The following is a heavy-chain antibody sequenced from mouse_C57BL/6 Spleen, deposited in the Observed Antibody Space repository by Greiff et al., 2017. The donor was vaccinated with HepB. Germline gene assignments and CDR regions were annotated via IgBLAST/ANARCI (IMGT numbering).Heavy chain of an antibody. D-gene: IGHD1-1*01. Sequence: VQLKESGPGLVKPSQSLSLTCSVTGYSITSGYYWNWIRQFPGNKLEWMGYISYDGSNNYNPSLKNRISITRDTSKNQFFLKLNSVTTEDTATYYCAIPYYYGSSYDWYFDVWGTGTTVTVSS. V-gene: IGHV3-6*01. J-gene: IGHJ1*03. CDR1: GYSITSGYY. CDR3: AIPYYYGSSYDWYFDV. CDR2: ISYDGSN.